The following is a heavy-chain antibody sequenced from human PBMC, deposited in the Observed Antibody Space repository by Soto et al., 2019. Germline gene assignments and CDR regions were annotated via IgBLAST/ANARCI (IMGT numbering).Heavy chain of an antibody. CDR1: GFSFGDSA. J-gene: IGHJ6*02. CDR2: IGVVNGNT. Sequence: ELVQSGPEAREPGTSVKVSCRASGFSFGDSAVQWVRQGRGQRLEWIGWIGVVNGNTNYAPRFEGRVTLTRDASTSTSHMELTSLSSDDTAVYFCAVTDLPFRPLTEPTENGMDVWGQGPTVTVSS. CDR3: AVTDLPFRPLTEPTENGMDV. D-gene: IGHD2-8*01. V-gene: IGHV1-58*01.